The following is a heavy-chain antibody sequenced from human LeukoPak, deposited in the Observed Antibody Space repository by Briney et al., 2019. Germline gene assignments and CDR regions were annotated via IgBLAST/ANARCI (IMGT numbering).Heavy chain of an antibody. CDR3: ARGQGEMAKNIAY. CDR1: GGSFSGYY. J-gene: IGHJ4*02. V-gene: IGHV4-34*01. D-gene: IGHD5-24*01. Sequence: SETLSLTCAVYGGSFSGYYWSWIRQPPGEGLEWIGEINHSGSTNYNPSLKSRVTISVDTSKNQFSLKLSSVTAADTAVYYCARGQGEMAKNIAYGGQGTLVTVSS. CDR2: INHSGST.